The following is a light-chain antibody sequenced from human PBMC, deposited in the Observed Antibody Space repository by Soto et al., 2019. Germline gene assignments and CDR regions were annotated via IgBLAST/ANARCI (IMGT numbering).Light chain of an antibody. CDR3: QQTHGNPT. CDR2: AAS. Sequence: DIQMTQSPSSVSASVGDRVTITCRASQGVSSWLAWYQQRPGRAPKLLIYAASSLQSGVPSRFSGSGSGSAFTLTISNLQPEDFATYSCQQTHGNPTFGQGTIVEVK. CDR1: QGVSSW. J-gene: IGKJ1*01. V-gene: IGKV1-12*01.